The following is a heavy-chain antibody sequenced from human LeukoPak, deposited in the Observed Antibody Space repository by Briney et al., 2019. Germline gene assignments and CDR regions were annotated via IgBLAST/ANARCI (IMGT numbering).Heavy chain of an antibody. CDR2: IYPGDSDT. CDR1: GYSFTNYW. D-gene: IGHD2-15*01. J-gene: IGHJ5*02. CDR3: ARHARYCSGGRCYFNWFDP. V-gene: IGHV5-51*01. Sequence: GESLKISCKDSGYSFTNYWIGWVRQMPGKGLEWMGTIYPGDSDTRYRPSFQGQVTISADKSISTVYLQWSSLKASDTAMYYCARHARYCSGGRCYFNWFDPWGQGTLVIVSS.